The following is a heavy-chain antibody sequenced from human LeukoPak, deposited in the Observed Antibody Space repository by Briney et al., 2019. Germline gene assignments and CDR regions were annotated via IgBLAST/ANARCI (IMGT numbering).Heavy chain of an antibody. CDR3: ARGRNNNYYYLDV. J-gene: IGHJ6*03. V-gene: IGHV1-8*01. D-gene: IGHD1/OR15-1a*01. CDR1: GYTFTNYD. Sequence: ASVKVSCTASGYTFTNYDIHWVREATGQGLEWMGWMNPKSGNTAYGRKFQGRVTMTRNTSISTAYMELSSLRSEDTAVYFCARGRNNNYYYLDVWGKGTTVTV. CDR2: MNPKSGNT.